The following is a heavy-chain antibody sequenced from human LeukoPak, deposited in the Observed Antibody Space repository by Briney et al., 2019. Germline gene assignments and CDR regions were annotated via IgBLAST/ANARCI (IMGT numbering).Heavy chain of an antibody. CDR2: ISSSSSYI. CDR1: GFTFSSYA. V-gene: IGHV3-21*01. J-gene: IGHJ4*02. Sequence: PGGSLRLSCAASGFTFSSYAMSWVRQAPGKGLEWVSAISSSSSYIYYADSVKGRFTISRDNAKNSLYLQMNSLRAEDTAVYYCARDGPYYYDSSGYSDYWGQGTLVTVSS. CDR3: ARDGPYYYDSSGYSDY. D-gene: IGHD3-22*01.